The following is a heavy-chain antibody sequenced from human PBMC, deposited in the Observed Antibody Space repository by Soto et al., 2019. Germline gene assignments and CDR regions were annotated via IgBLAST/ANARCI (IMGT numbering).Heavy chain of an antibody. CDR2: IYHSGSA. J-gene: IGHJ4*02. D-gene: IGHD6-13*01. V-gene: IGHV4-4*02. CDR1: GVSIVSSSW. CDR3: ARYNAASGTYYFDY. Sequence: SETLSLTCDVSGVSIVSSSWWSWVRQSPGQGLEWVGEIYHSGSANYNPSLKSRVTMSLDISKSQFSLRLTSVTAADTAVYFCARYNAASGTYYFDYWGRGALVTVSS.